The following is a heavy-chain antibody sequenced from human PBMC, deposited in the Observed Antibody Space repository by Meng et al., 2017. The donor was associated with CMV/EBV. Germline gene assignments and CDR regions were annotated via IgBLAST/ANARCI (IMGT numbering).Heavy chain of an antibody. CDR2: ISSSSSYI. CDR3: ARVVIMVYYYYGMDV. V-gene: IGHV3-21*01. CDR1: GFTFSEVW. J-gene: IGHJ6*02. Sequence: GESLKISCVASGFTFSEVWMTWVRQAPGKGLEWVSSISSSSSYIYYADSVKGRFTISRDNAKNSLYLQMNSLRAEDTAVYYCARVVIMVYYYYGMDVWGQGTTVTVSS. D-gene: IGHD3-3*01.